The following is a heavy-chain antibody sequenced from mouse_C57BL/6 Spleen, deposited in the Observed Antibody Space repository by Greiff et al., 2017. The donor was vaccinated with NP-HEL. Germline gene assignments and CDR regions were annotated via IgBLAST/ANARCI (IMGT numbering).Heavy chain of an antibody. J-gene: IGHJ4*01. V-gene: IGHV1-26*01. D-gene: IGHD1-1*01. CDR2: INPNNGGT. Sequence: EVQLQQSGPELVKPGASVKISCKASGYTFTDYYMNWVKQSHGKSLEWIGDINPNNGGTSYNQKFKGKATLTVDKSSSTAYMELRSLTSEDSAVYYCARSDTTVVATGAMDYWGQGTSVTVSP. CDR1: GYTFTDYY. CDR3: ARSDTTVVATGAMDY.